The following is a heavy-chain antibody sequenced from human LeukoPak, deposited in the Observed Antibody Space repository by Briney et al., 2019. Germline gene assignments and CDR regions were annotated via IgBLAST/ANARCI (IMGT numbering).Heavy chain of an antibody. CDR2: IYYSGST. Sequence: SEPLSLTCTVSGGSISSYYWSWIRQPPGKGLEWIGYIYYSGSTYYNPSLKSRVTISVDTSKNQFSLKLSSVTAADTAVYYCARISGPRKVLRYFDWLSPFDYWGQGTLVTVSS. D-gene: IGHD3-9*01. CDR3: ARISGPRKVLRYFDWLSPFDY. J-gene: IGHJ4*02. CDR1: GGSISSYY. V-gene: IGHV4-59*12.